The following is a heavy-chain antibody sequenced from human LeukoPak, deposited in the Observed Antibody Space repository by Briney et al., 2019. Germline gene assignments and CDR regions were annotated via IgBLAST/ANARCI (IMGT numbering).Heavy chain of an antibody. CDR2: ISYDGSNK. J-gene: IGHJ4*02. CDR3: ARGENYFDC. V-gene: IGHV3-30-3*01. Sequence: GGSLRLSCAASGFTFSSYAMHWVRQAPGKGLEWVAVISYDGSNKYYADSVKGRFTISRDNSKNTLYLQMNSLRAEDTAVYYCARGENYFDCWGQGTQVTVSS. CDR1: GFTFSSYA.